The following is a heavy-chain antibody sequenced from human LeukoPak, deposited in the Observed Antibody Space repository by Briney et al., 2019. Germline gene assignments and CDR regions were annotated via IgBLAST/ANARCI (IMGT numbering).Heavy chain of an antibody. J-gene: IGHJ4*02. D-gene: IGHD2-15*01. V-gene: IGHV4-34*01. Sequence: SETLSLTCAVYGGSFSGYYWSWIRQPPGKGLEWIGEINHSGNTNYNPSLKSRVTISVDTSKNQFSLKLNSVTAADTAVYYCARAPGAALDWGQGTLVTVSS. CDR3: ARAPGAALD. CDR2: INHSGNT. CDR1: GGSFSGYY.